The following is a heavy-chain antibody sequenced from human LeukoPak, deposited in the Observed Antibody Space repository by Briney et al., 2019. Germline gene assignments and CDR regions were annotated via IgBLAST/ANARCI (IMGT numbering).Heavy chain of an antibody. CDR2: ISYDGSNK. Sequence: GGSLRLSCAASGFTFSSYGMHWVRQAPGKGLEWVAVISYDGSNKYYADSVKGRFTISRDNSKNTLYLQMNSLRAEDTAVYYCATAVAGTCFDYWGPGTLVTVSS. V-gene: IGHV3-30*03. D-gene: IGHD6-19*01. CDR3: ATAVAGTCFDY. CDR1: GFTFSSYG. J-gene: IGHJ4*02.